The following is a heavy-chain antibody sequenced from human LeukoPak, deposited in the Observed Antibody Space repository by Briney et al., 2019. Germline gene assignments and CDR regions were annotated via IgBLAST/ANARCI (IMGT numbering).Heavy chain of an antibody. CDR2: IKQDGSEK. D-gene: IGHD3-22*01. CDR3: ATQVISGYYPEKIDY. CDR1: GFTFSSYW. J-gene: IGHJ4*02. Sequence: PGGSLRLSCAASGFTFSSYWMSWVRQAPGKGLEWVANIKQDGSEKYYVDSVKGRFTISRDNSKNTLYLQMNSLRAEDTAVYYCATQVISGYYPEKIDYWGQGTLVTVSS. V-gene: IGHV3-7*01.